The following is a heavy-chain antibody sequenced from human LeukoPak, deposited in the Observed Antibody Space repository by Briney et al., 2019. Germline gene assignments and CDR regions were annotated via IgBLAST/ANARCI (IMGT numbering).Heavy chain of an antibody. V-gene: IGHV3-7*01. CDR3: ARERPTSFYYYYMDV. Sequence: GGSLRLSCAASGFTFSSYWMSWVRQAPGKGLEWVANIKQDGSEKYYVDSVKGRFTISRDNAKNSLYLQMNSLRAEDTAVYYCARERPTSFYYYYMDVWGKGTTVTVFS. CDR1: GFTFSSYW. D-gene: IGHD5-24*01. J-gene: IGHJ6*03. CDR2: IKQDGSEK.